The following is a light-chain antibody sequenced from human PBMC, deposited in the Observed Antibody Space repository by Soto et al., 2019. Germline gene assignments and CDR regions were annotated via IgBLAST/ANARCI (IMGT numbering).Light chain of an antibody. CDR3: QQYYSIPYT. Sequence: DIVMTQSPDSLAVSLGGRATINCKSSQSVLYSSNNKNYLAWYQHKAGQPPKLLIDWASTRESGVPDRFSGSGSGTDFTLTISSLQAEDVAVYYCQQYYSIPYTFCQGTKLRSN. CDR1: QSVLYSSNNKNY. V-gene: IGKV4-1*01. CDR2: WAS. J-gene: IGKJ2*01.